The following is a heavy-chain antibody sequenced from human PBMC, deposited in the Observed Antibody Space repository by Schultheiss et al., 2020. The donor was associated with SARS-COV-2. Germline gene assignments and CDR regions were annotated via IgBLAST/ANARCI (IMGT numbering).Heavy chain of an antibody. D-gene: IGHD6-13*01. CDR3: ARDQQQQLSEHWFDP. V-gene: IGHV3-66*01. Sequence: GSLRLSCAASGFSFSNYIMNWVRQPPGKGLEWVSVIYSGGSTYYADSVKGRFTISRDNSKNTLYLQMNSLRAEDTAVYYCARDQQQQLSEHWFDPWGQGTLVTVSS. CDR1: GFSFSNYI. J-gene: IGHJ5*02. CDR2: IYSGGST.